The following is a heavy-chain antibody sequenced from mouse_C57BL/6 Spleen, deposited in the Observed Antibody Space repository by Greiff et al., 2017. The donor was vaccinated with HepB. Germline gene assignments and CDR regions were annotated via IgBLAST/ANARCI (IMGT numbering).Heavy chain of an antibody. CDR2: IYPRSGNT. V-gene: IGHV1-81*01. J-gene: IGHJ2*01. CDR3: ARSEYYGSRGYFDY. D-gene: IGHD1-1*01. CDR1: GYTFTSSG. Sequence: QVQLQQSGAELARPGASVKLSCKASGYTFTSSGISWVKQRTGQGLEWIGEIYPRSGNTYYNEKFKGKATLTADKSSSTAYMELRSLTSEDSAVYVGARSEYYGSRGYFDYWGEGTTLTVSS.